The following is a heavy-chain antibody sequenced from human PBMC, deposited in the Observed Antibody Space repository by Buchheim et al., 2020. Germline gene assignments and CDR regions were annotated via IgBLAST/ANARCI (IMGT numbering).Heavy chain of an antibody. V-gene: IGHV4-4*02. CDR2: ISHSGST. CDR1: GGSISSSNW. CDR3: AMITKRTAMDV. J-gene: IGHJ6*02. Sequence: QVQLQESGPGLVKPSGTLSLTCAVSGGSISSSNWCIWVRQPPGKGLEWIGEISHSGSTNYNPSLKSRVPISLDKSKAQFSLKLSSVTAADTAVYYCAMITKRTAMDVWGQGTT. D-gene: IGHD3-16*01.